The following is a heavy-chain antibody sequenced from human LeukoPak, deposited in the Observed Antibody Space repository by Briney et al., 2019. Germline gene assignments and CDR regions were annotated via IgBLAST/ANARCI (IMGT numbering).Heavy chain of an antibody. CDR1: GFTFNNYA. V-gene: IGHV3-23*01. CDR3: NSQADGDYGHFDY. Sequence: GGSLRLSCAASGFTFNNYAMSWVSQAPGKGLEWVSAISGSGGSTYYADSVTGRFTISRGISKNTLYLQMNSLRAEDTAVYYCNSQADGDYGHFDYWGQGTLVTVSS. J-gene: IGHJ4*02. D-gene: IGHD4-17*01. CDR2: ISGSGGST.